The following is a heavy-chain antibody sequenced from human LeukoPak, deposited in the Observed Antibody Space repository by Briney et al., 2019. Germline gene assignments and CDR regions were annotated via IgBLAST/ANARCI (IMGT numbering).Heavy chain of an antibody. V-gene: IGHV3-23*01. D-gene: IGHD3-10*01. Sequence: GGSLRLSCGASGFTFSSYAMSWVRQAPGRGLEWVSSISGSSAYTDYADSVKGRFTISRDKSKNTLYLQMNSLRADDTAVYYCGKEASGYYGSGSYIDYWGQGTLVTVSS. CDR1: GFTFSSYA. CDR2: ISGSSAYT. CDR3: GKEASGYYGSGSYIDY. J-gene: IGHJ4*02.